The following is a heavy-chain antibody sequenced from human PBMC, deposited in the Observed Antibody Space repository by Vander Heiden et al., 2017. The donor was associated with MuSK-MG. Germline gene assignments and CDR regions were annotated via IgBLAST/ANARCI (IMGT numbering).Heavy chain of an antibody. CDR2: ISYDGSNK. CDR3: TSRTGMVGLQAAPDY. Sequence: QVQLVESGGGVVQPGRSLRLSCAASGFTLRNYAMYWVRQAPGKGLEWVAVISYDGSNKYYADSGKGRFTVSRDNSKNTLYLQMNSLRADDTAVYFCTSRTGMVGLQAAPDYWGQGTLVPVP. J-gene: IGHJ4*02. CDR1: GFTLRNYA. D-gene: IGHD6-25*01. V-gene: IGHV3-30*04.